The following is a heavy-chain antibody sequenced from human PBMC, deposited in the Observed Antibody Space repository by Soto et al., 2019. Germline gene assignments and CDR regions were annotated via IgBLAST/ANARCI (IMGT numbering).Heavy chain of an antibody. Sequence: GGSLRLSCAASGFTFSSYSMNWVRQAPGKGLEWVSSISSSSSYIYYADSVKGRFTISRDNAKNSLYLQMNSLRAEDTAVYYCARAWGYSGYDDAFDNWGQGTMVTVSS. CDR1: GFTFSSYS. D-gene: IGHD5-12*01. CDR3: ARAWGYSGYDDAFDN. V-gene: IGHV3-21*01. CDR2: ISSSSSYI. J-gene: IGHJ3*02.